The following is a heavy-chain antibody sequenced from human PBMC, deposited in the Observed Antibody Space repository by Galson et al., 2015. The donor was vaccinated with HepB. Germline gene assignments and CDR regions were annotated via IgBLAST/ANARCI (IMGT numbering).Heavy chain of an antibody. J-gene: IGHJ4*02. V-gene: IGHV3-48*01. CDR2: ISTTSTNI. CDR3: TRIALSGSYWYFDY. Sequence: SLRLSCAASGFTFSTYTMTWVRQAPGKGLEWISYISTTSTNIFYADSVKGRFTISRDNANNSLYLQMNSLRAEDTAVYYCTRIALSGSYWYFDYWGQGSLVTVSS. D-gene: IGHD1-26*01. CDR1: GFTFSTYT.